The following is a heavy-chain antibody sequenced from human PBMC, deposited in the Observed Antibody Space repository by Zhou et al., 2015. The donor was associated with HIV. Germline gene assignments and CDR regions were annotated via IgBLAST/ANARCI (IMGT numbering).Heavy chain of an antibody. D-gene: IGHD2-8*01. J-gene: IGHJ5*01. CDR1: GYTFTSYY. V-gene: IGHV1-46*01. CDR3: VMARDQAFVS. Sequence: QVQLVQSGAEVKKPGASVKVSCKASGYTFTSYYMHWVRQAPGQGLEWMGMVSVGDLNTRYAPRFQGRITSTKDTSAGTLFMQMTGLHLADVGIYYCVMARDQAFVSWGQGTRVTVSS. CDR2: VSVGDLNT.